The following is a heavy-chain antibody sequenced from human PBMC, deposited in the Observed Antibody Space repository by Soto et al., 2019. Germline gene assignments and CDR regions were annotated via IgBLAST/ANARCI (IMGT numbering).Heavy chain of an antibody. Sequence: GGSLRLSFAAAEFIFSYDRMNWVRQAPGKGLEWVSYISSSSSTIYYADSVKGRFTISRDNAKNSLYLQMNSLRDEDTAVYYCARGPYYYDSSGYWGYWGHGTLVTVSS. CDR3: ARGPYYYDSSGYWGY. V-gene: IGHV3-48*02. CDR2: ISSSSSTI. CDR1: EFIFSYDR. D-gene: IGHD3-22*01. J-gene: IGHJ4*01.